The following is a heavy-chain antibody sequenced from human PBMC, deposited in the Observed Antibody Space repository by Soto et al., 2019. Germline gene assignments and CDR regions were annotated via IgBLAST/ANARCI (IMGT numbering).Heavy chain of an antibody. V-gene: IGHV1-69*02. CDR2: IIPVVNIA. CDR1: GGTFSTYS. CDR3: ARRDGSDHYFTY. J-gene: IGHJ4*02. D-gene: IGHD1-1*01. Sequence: QVQLVQSGAEVKKPGSSVKVSCKTSGGTFSTYSINWVRQAPGQGLEWMGRIIPVVNIANHAQNFQCRVTITADKSTDTVYMELSSLRSDDTAVYFCARRDGSDHYFTYWGQGTLVTVSS.